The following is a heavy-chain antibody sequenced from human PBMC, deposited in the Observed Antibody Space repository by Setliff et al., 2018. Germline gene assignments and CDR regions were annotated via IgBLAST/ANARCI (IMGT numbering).Heavy chain of an antibody. Sequence: PGGSLRLSCAASGFTFSSYSMNWVRQAPGKGLEWVSSISSSSSYIYYADSVKGRFTISRDNAKNSLYLQMNSLRAEGTAVYYCARDPYPSYCSGGSCYPPSDDAFDIWGQGTMVTVSS. CDR1: GFTFSSYS. V-gene: IGHV3-21*01. CDR2: ISSSSSYI. D-gene: IGHD2-15*01. J-gene: IGHJ3*02. CDR3: ARDPYPSYCSGGSCYPPSDDAFDI.